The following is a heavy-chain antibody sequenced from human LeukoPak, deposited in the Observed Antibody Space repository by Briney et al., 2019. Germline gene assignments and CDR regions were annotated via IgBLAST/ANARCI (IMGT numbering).Heavy chain of an antibody. CDR1: GFIFNNYA. CDR2: ISWNSGSI. Sequence: GRSLRLSCAGSGFIFNNYAMHWVRQPPGKGLEWVSGISWNSGSIDYADSVKGRFTISRDNAKNSLYLQMNSLRAEDTAIYYCAKASSGESYYDFWSGYPREDYWGQGTLVTVSS. J-gene: IGHJ4*02. V-gene: IGHV3-9*01. D-gene: IGHD3-3*01. CDR3: AKASSGESYYDFWSGYPREDY.